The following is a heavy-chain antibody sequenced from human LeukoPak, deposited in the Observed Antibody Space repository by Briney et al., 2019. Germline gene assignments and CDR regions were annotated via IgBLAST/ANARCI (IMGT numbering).Heavy chain of an antibody. D-gene: IGHD4-23*01. CDR3: ARDPQRAYGGNYYYYYYYMDV. CDR1: GFTFSSYA. V-gene: IGHV3-30*04. Sequence: PGGSLRLSCAASGFTFSSYAMHWVRQAPGKGLEWVAVISYDGSNKYYADSVKGRFTISRDNSKNTLYLQMNSLRAEDTAVYYCARDPQRAYGGNYYYYYYYMDVWGKGTTVTVSS. CDR2: ISYDGSNK. J-gene: IGHJ6*03.